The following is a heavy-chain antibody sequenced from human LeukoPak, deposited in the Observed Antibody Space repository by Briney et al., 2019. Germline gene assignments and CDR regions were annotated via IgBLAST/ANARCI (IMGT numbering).Heavy chain of an antibody. V-gene: IGHV3-53*01. J-gene: IGHJ4*02. Sequence: GGSLRLSCAASGFTVSSSYMSWVRQAPGKGLEWVSVIYSGRTTYYPDSVKGRFTISRDDSKNTMYLQRNSLRAEDTAVYFCARSSGVYLYFDYWGQGTLVTVSS. D-gene: IGHD1-26*01. CDR2: IYSGRTT. CDR1: GFTVSSSY. CDR3: ARSSGVYLYFDY.